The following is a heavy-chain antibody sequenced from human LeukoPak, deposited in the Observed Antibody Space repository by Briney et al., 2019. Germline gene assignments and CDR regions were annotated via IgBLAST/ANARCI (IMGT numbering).Heavy chain of an antibody. Sequence: PGGSLRLSCAASGFTFSNYWLHWVRQAPGKGLVWVSRINRDGSTTNYADSVKGRFTVSRDNAKNTLNLQMNSLRAEDTAVYYCPRDKKSGKSSEIDYWGQGTLVTVSS. J-gene: IGHJ4*02. CDR2: INRDGSTT. CDR3: PRDKKSGKSSEIDY. D-gene: IGHD1-26*01. CDR1: GFTFSNYW. V-gene: IGHV3-74*01.